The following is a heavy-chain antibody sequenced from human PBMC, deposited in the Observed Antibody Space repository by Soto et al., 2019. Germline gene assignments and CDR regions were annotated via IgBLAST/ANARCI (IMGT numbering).Heavy chain of an antibody. D-gene: IGHD6-13*01. CDR3: ARVHLYSSSWYSDDY. J-gene: IGHJ4*02. CDR1: GYTFTSYG. V-gene: IGHV1-18*01. CDR2: ISAYNGNT. Sequence: ASVKVSCKASGYTFTSYGISWVRQAPGQGLEWMGWISAYNGNTNYAQKLQGRVTMTTDTSTSTAYMELRSLRSDDTAVYYCARVHLYSSSWYSDDYWGQGTLVTVSS.